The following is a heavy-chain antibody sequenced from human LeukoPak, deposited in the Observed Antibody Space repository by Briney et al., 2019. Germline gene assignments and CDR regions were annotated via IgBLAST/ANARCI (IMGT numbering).Heavy chain of an antibody. D-gene: IGHD6-13*01. J-gene: IGHJ4*02. V-gene: IGHV3-23*01. CDR2: ISGSGGNI. Sequence: GGSLRLSCTGSGFTFGDYAINWVRQAPGKGLEWVSSISGSGGNIYYADSVKGRFTISRDNFNRMVYLQMNSLRVEDTAIYYCAKSGAAAGTLVRGTDYWGQGTQVTVSS. CDR3: AKSGAAAGTLVRGTDY. CDR1: GFTFGDYA.